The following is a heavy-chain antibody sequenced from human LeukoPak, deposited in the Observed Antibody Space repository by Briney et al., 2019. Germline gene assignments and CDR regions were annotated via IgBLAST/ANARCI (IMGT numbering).Heavy chain of an antibody. CDR2: IFYTGDS. V-gene: IGHV4-59*08. CDR1: GVSSSSSY. D-gene: IGHD2-21*01. CDR3: ARHRFASPLDS. J-gene: IGHJ4*02. Sequence: SETLSLTCTVSGVSSSSSYWGWIRQPPGKGLEWIGYIFYTGDSNHNPSFKSRVSISLDTSKDQISLKLSSVTAAGTAVYYCARHRFASPLDSWGQGTLVTVSS.